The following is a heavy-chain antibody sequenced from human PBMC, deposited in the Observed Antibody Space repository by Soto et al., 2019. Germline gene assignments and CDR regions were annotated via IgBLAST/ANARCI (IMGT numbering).Heavy chain of an antibody. CDR3: AKGGRPYYYCSTYGLGGFDI. CDR2: ISGSGGST. J-gene: IGHJ3*02. V-gene: IGHV3-23*01. D-gene: IGHD3-22*01. Sequence: PGGSLRLSCAASGFTFSSYAMSWVRQAPGKGLEWVSAISGSGGSTYYADSVRDRFTISRDNSKNTLYLQMNGLRPEDTAVYYCAKGGRPYYYCSTYGLGGFDIWGQGTMVTV. CDR1: GFTFSSYA.